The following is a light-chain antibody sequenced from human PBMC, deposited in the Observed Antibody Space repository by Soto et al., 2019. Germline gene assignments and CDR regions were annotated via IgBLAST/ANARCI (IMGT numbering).Light chain of an antibody. Sequence: QSALTQPASVSGSPGQSITISCTGTSSDIGGYNYVSWYQQHPGKAPKLMISDVSDRPSGVSNRFSGSKSYNTASLTISGLQADDEADYHFSSYTRISTVVFGGGTTLTVL. CDR2: DVS. J-gene: IGLJ2*01. CDR3: SSYTRISTVV. V-gene: IGLV2-14*01. CDR1: SSDIGGYNY.